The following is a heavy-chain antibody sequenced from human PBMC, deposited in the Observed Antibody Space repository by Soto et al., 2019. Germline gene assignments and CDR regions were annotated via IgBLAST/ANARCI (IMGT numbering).Heavy chain of an antibody. J-gene: IGHJ4*02. Sequence: QVQLVESGGGVVQPGMSLILSCAGSGFTFSNYGLHWVRQAPGKGLEWVAVISYDGSHKYYADSVKGRFTISRDNSNNMLYLQMDSLRAEETAVYYCAKDGAPRYCSRSSCHPAGAYWGQGTLVTVSS. CDR3: AKDGAPRYCSRSSCHPAGAY. D-gene: IGHD2-15*01. CDR2: ISYDGSHK. V-gene: IGHV3-30*18. CDR1: GFTFSNYG.